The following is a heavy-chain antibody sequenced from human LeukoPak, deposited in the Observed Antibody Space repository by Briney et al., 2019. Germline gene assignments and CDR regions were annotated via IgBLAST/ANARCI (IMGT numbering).Heavy chain of an antibody. CDR3: AGGPGFLIDC. J-gene: IGHJ4*02. CDR2: IKQDGSEK. Sequence: GGSLRPSCAASGFTFSSYWMSWVRQAPGKGLEWVANIKQDGSEKHYVDSVKGRLTISRDNAKNLLYLQMNSLRVEDTAVYYCAGGPGFLIDCWGQGTLVTVSS. V-gene: IGHV3-7*01. D-gene: IGHD3-3*01. CDR1: GFTFSSYW.